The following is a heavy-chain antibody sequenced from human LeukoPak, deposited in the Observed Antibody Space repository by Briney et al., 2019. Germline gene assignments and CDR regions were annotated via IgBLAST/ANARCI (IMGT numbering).Heavy chain of an antibody. V-gene: IGHV4-59*01. J-gene: IGHJ4*02. CDR2: VYYSGST. CDR1: GGSISSYY. D-gene: IGHD5-18*01. CDR3: ARGRGYSYGPPFDY. Sequence: SETLSLTCTVSGGSISSYYWSWIRQPPGKGLEWIGYVYYSGSTNYNPSLKSRVTISVDTSENQFSLKLSSVTAADTAVYYCARGRGYSYGPPFDYWGQGTLVTVSS.